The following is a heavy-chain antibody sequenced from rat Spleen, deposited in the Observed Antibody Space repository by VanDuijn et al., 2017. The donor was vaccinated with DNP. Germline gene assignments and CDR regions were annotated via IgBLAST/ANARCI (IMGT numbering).Heavy chain of an antibody. CDR2: IGSDGYAP. CDR3: ASLNYGSFEGWFAY. V-gene: IGHV5-25*01. CDR1: GFTFSDYY. Sequence: EVQLVESGGGLVQPGRSLKLSCAASGFTFSDYYMAWVRQAPTKGLEWVAYIGSDGYAPYYGDSVKGRFTISRDNAKSTLYLQMDSLRSEDTATYYCASLNYGSFEGWFAYWGQGTLVTVSS. D-gene: IGHD1-3*01. J-gene: IGHJ3*01.